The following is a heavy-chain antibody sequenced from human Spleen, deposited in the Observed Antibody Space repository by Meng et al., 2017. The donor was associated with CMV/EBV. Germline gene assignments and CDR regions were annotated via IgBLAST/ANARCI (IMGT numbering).Heavy chain of an antibody. D-gene: IGHD5-24*01. CDR3: AGGRDGYSYYFDY. J-gene: IGHJ4*02. V-gene: IGHV1-18*01. CDR1: GYTFTSYG. CDR2: ISAYNGNT. Sequence: KASGYTFTSYGSRWVRHAPGQALEWMGWISAYNGNTNSAQKLQGRVTMTTDTSTSTAYMELRSLSSDDTAVYYCAGGRDGYSYYFDYWGQGTLVTVSS.